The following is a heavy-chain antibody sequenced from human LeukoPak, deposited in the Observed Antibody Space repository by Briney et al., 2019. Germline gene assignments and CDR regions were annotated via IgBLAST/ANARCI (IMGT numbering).Heavy chain of an antibody. Sequence: PGGSLRLSCAASGFTFSSYAMSWVRQAPGKGLEWVSAISGSGGSTYYADSVKGRFTISRDNSKNTLYLQMNSLRAEDTAVYYCAKDRVPLHSVARDLDYWGQGTLVTVSS. D-gene: IGHD5-12*01. CDR2: ISGSGGST. J-gene: IGHJ4*02. V-gene: IGHV3-23*01. CDR3: AKDRVPLHSVARDLDY. CDR1: GFTFSSYA.